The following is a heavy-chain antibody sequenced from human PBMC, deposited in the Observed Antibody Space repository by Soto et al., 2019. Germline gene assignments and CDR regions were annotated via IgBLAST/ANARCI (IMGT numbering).Heavy chain of an antibody. J-gene: IGHJ6*02. Sequence: GGSLRLSCAASGFTFSSYGMHWVRQAPGKGLEWVAVIPYDGSNKYYADSVKGRFTISRDNSKDTLYLQMNSLRAEDTAVYYCAKCDNSGYYYYGMDVWGQGTTVTVSS. CDR2: IPYDGSNK. CDR3: AKCDNSGYYYYGMDV. V-gene: IGHV3-30*18. CDR1: GFTFSSYG. D-gene: IGHD1-20*01.